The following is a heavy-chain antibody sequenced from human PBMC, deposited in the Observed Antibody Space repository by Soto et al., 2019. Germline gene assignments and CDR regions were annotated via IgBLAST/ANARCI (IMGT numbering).Heavy chain of an antibody. CDR1: RFSFSSYA. D-gene: IGHD3-10*01. J-gene: IGHJ4*02. V-gene: IGHV3-30-3*01. CDR2: ISSGGTYQ. Sequence: GGSLRLSCVASRFSFSSYAMHWIRQSPGRGLEWMAVISSGGTYQSYADSVRGRFTISRGNSNNTLYAQIDNLTTADTGVFYCAREWNYSFDYWSQGTLVTVSS. CDR3: AREWNYSFDY.